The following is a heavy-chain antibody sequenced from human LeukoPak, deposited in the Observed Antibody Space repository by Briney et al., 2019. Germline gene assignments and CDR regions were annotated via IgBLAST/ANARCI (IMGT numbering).Heavy chain of an antibody. J-gene: IGHJ6*02. V-gene: IGHV1-46*01. CDR1: GYTFTSYY. CDR3: ARGDYCSGGSCYSQGGLYGMDV. Sequence: ASVKVSCKASGYTFTSYYMHWVRQAPGQGLEWMGIINPSGGSTSYAQKFQGRVTMTRDTSTSTVYMELSSLRSEDTAVYYCARGDYCSGGSCYSQGGLYGMDVWGQGTTATVSS. D-gene: IGHD2-15*01. CDR2: INPSGGST.